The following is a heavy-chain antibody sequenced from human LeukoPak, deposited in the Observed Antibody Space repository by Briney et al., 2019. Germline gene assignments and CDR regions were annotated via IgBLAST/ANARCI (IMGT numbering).Heavy chain of an antibody. J-gene: IGHJ4*02. CDR1: GFTVSPNY. D-gene: IGHD2-2*01. CDR3: AGRRKEAAAYDH. V-gene: IGHV3-66*01. CDR2: LHSDGAT. Sequence: PGGSLRLSCAASGFTVSPNYMSWVRLAPGKGLEWVSLLHSDGATYYAESVKGRFTISTDNSKNILYLQMNSLRVEDTAVYYCAGRRKEAAAYDHWGQGTLVTASS.